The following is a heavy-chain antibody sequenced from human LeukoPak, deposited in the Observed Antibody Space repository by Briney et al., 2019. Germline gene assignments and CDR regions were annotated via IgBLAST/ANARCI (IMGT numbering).Heavy chain of an antibody. CDR2: ISSNGGST. Sequence: PGGSLRLSCSASGFTFSSYAMHWVRQAPGKGLEYVSAISSNGGSTYCADFAKGRFTISRDNSKNTLYLQMSSLRAEDTAVYYCVKTLYDSSAFYYDYWGQGTLVTVSS. CDR1: GFTFSSYA. V-gene: IGHV3-64D*06. D-gene: IGHD3-22*01. CDR3: VKTLYDSSAFYYDY. J-gene: IGHJ4*02.